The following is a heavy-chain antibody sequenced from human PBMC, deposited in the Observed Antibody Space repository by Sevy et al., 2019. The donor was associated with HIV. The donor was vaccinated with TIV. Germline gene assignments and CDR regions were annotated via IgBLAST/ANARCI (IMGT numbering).Heavy chain of an antibody. CDR3: ARVRYKYGSYYFDY. Sequence: GGSLRLSCSASGFTFSDYYMSWIRRAPGKGLEWVSCISTSSTYTDHADSVKGRFTISRDNANNSLYLQMNSLRAEDTAVYFCARVRYKYGSYYFDYWGQGTLVTVSS. J-gene: IGHJ4*02. D-gene: IGHD5-18*01. V-gene: IGHV3-11*06. CDR1: GFTFSDYY. CDR2: ISTSSTYT.